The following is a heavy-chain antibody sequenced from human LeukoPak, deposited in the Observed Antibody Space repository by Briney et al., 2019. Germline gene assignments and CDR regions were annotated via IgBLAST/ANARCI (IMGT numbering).Heavy chain of an antibody. D-gene: IGHD3-10*01. Sequence: GASVKVSCKASGGTLSSYAISWVRQAPGQGLEWVGGIIPIFGTPNYAQKFQGRVTITADESTSTAYMELSSLRSEDTAVYYCARAGGSGSYYTDLYYYYMDVWGKGTTVTISS. CDR1: GGTLSSYA. V-gene: IGHV1-69*13. CDR3: ARAGGSGSYYTDLYYYYMDV. J-gene: IGHJ6*03. CDR2: IIPIFGTP.